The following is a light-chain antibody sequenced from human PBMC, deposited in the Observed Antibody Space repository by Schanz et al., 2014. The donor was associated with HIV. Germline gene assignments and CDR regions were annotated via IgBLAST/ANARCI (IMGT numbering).Light chain of an antibody. CDR3: GTWESSLWV. CDR2: NTF. CDR1: SSNIGSNT. V-gene: IGLV1-44*01. Sequence: QSVLTQPPSASGTPGQRVTISCSGSSSNIGSNTVNWYQQLPGTAPRLVIYNTFHRPSGVPDRFSGSKSGTSATLGITGLQTGDEADYYCGTWESSLWVFGGGTKLTVL. J-gene: IGLJ3*02.